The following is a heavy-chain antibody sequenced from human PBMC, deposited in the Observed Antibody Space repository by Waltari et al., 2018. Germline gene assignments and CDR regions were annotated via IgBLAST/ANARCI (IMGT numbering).Heavy chain of an antibody. V-gene: IGHV4-39*01. Sequence: QLQLQVSGPGLVKPSETLSLTCTVSGGSISSSSYYWGWMRQPPGKGLEWIGSIYYSGRTYYNTSLKSRVTISVDTSKNQFSLRLTFVTAADTAVYYCATQWLVNVSFQHWGQGTLVTVSS. CDR2: IYYSGRT. J-gene: IGHJ1*01. CDR3: ATQWLVNVSFQH. CDR1: GGSISSSSYY. D-gene: IGHD6-19*01.